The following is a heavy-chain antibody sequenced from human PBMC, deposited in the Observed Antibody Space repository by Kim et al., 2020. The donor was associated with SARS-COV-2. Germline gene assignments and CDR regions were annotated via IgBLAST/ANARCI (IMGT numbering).Heavy chain of an antibody. CDR3: ARSVASSPHDY. CDR2: T. V-gene: IGHV1-2*02. J-gene: IGHJ4*02. D-gene: IGHD6-19*01. Sequence: TTYAQKFQGRVTMTSDTSRATAYMEVSGLRSDDTAVYYCARSVASSPHDYWGQGTLVTVS.